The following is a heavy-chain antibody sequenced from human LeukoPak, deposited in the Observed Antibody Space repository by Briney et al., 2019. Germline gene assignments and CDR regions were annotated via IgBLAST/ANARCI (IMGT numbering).Heavy chain of an antibody. V-gene: IGHV1-69*13. CDR1: GGTFSSYA. Sequence: SVKVSCKASGGTFSSYAISWVRQAPGQGLGWMGGIIPIFGTANYAQKFQGRVTITADESTSTAYMELSSLRSEDTAVYYCASPRVVTAIPVANYYYGMDVRGQGTTVTVSS. D-gene: IGHD2-21*02. J-gene: IGHJ6*02. CDR3: ASPRVVTAIPVANYYYGMDV. CDR2: IIPIFGTA.